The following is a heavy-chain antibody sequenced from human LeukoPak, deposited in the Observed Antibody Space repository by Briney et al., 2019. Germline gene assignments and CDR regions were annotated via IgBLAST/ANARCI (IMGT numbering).Heavy chain of an antibody. Sequence: PGGSLRLSCAASGFTFSSFTMNWARQVPGKGLEWISYISLGNSTMFYADSVKGRFTISRDNAKNSLYLQMNSLRDDDTAVYYCARGSASYDYWGQGTLVTVSS. CDR1: GFTFSSFT. J-gene: IGHJ4*02. D-gene: IGHD3-16*01. CDR2: ISLGNSTM. CDR3: ARGSASYDY. V-gene: IGHV3-48*02.